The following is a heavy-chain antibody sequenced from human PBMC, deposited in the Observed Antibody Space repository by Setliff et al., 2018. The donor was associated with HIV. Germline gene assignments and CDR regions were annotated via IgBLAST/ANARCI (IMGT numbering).Heavy chain of an antibody. CDR1: EYTFTSYY. CDR2: INTSGGTT. CDR3: ARDGCSGERCYLYNWFDP. J-gene: IGHJ5*02. D-gene: IGHD2-15*01. Sequence: ASVKVSCKASEYTFTSYYIHWVRQAPGQGLEWMGVINTSGGTTRNSQKFQGRITITRDTSATTVYMELSSLTSEDTAVYYCARDGCSGERCYLYNWFDPWGQGTLVTVSS. V-gene: IGHV1-46*01.